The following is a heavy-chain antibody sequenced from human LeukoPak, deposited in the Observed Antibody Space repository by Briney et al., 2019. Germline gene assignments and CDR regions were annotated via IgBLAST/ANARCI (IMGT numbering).Heavy chain of an antibody. J-gene: IGHJ6*02. V-gene: IGHV3-30*03. Sequence: GGSLRLSCAASGFSFSNYSMHWVRRTPGKGLEWVAVISYDGSNKYYADSVKGRFTISRDNSKNTLYLQMNSLRLEDTAVYYCARESAVTVADYGMDVWGQGTTVTVSS. D-gene: IGHD2-21*02. CDR1: GFSFSNYS. CDR3: ARESAVTVADYGMDV. CDR2: ISYDGSNK.